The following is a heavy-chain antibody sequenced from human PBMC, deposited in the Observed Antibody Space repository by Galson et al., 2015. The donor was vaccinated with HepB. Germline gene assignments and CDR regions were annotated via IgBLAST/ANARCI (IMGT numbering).Heavy chain of an antibody. D-gene: IGHD3-10*01. Sequence: SLRLSCAASGFTFSSYAMHWVRQAPGKGLEWVAVIPYDGSNKYYADSVKGRFTISRDNSKNTLYLQMNSLRAEDTAVYYCARTYYYGSGNYYYYMDVWGKGTTVTVSS. J-gene: IGHJ6*03. V-gene: IGHV3-30-3*01. CDR3: ARTYYYGSGNYYYYMDV. CDR2: IPYDGSNK. CDR1: GFTFSSYA.